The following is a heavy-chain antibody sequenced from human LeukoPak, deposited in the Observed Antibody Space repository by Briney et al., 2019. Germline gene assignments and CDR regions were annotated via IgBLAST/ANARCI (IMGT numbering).Heavy chain of an antibody. D-gene: IGHD3-10*01. Sequence: GGSLRLSCAASGFSVGTKYMNWVRQAPGKGLEWISILYSGGDTYYADSVKGRFTISRDNSRDTLSLQMNSLRVEDTAVYYCARVGDHYHWNFDLWGRGTLVTVSS. CDR3: ARVGDHYHWNFDL. J-gene: IGHJ2*01. V-gene: IGHV3-53*01. CDR1: GFSVGTKY. CDR2: LYSGGDT.